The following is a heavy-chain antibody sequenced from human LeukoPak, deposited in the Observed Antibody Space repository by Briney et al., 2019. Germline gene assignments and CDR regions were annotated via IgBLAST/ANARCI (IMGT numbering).Heavy chain of an antibody. J-gene: IGHJ6*02. CDR1: GYTFTSYG. CDR2: ISAYNGNT. D-gene: IGHD3-10*01. V-gene: IGHV1-18*01. CDR3: ARGAATGYYYYGIDV. Sequence: ASVKVSCKASGYTFTSYGISWVRQAPGQGLEWMGWISAYNGNTNYAQKLQGRVTMTTDTSTSTAFMELRSLRSDDTAVYYCARGAATGYYYYGIDVWGQGTTVIVSS.